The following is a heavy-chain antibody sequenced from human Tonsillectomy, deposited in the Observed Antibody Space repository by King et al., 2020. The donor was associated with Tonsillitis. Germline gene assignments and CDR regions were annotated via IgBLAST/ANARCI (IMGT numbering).Heavy chain of an antibody. J-gene: IGHJ3*02. Sequence: VQLVESGAEVKKPGSSVKVSCKASGGTFSSYAISWVRQAPGQGLEWMGGIIPIFSTANYAQKLQGRVTITADESTSTAYMELSSLRSEDTAVYYCARVTRETYYYDSSGYQDAFDIWGQGTMVTVSS. V-gene: IGHV1-69*01. CDR3: ARVTRETYYYDSSGYQDAFDI. CDR1: GGTFSSYA. CDR2: IIPIFSTA. D-gene: IGHD3-22*01.